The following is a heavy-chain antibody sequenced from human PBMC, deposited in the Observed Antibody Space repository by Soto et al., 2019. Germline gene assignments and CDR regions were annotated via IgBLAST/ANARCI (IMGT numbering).Heavy chain of an antibody. D-gene: IGHD2-2*02. J-gene: IGHJ4*01. V-gene: IGHV3-30-3*01. Sequence: GGSLRLSCAASGFTFSPYSLLWVRQAPGKGLEWVALISYDGYNKYYADSVKGRCTIFRDNSKNTLYLQMNSLRAEDTAVYYCARGWGNIVEVPGAIGGSFDYWGHGTLVTVSS. CDR2: ISYDGYNK. CDR3: ARGWGNIVEVPGAIGGSFDY. CDR1: GFTFSPYS.